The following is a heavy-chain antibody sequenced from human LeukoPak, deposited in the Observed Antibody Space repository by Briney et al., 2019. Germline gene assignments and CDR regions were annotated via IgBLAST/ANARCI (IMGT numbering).Heavy chain of an antibody. V-gene: IGHV4-31*03. CDR2: ISYSGST. CDR1: GGSISSGDYY. CDR3: ARLTTTVSAWFDP. D-gene: IGHD4/OR15-4a*01. Sequence: SETLCLTCTVSGGSISSGDYYWSWIRQHPGKGPEWIGHISYSGSTYYNPSLKSRIIISVDTSKNYFSLKLSSVTAADTAVYYCARLTTTVSAWFDPWGQGTVVTVSS. J-gene: IGHJ5*02.